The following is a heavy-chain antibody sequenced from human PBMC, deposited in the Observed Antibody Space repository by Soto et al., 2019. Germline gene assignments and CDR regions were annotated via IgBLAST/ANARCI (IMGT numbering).Heavy chain of an antibody. CDR3: ASNYCSSTSCYDYYYGMDV. CDR2: ISAYNGNT. V-gene: IGHV1-18*01. CDR1: GYTFTSYG. J-gene: IGHJ6*02. D-gene: IGHD2-2*01. Sequence: GASVKVSCKASGYTFTSYGISWVRQAPGQGLEWMGWISAYNGNTNYAQKLQGRVTMTTDTSTSTAYMELRSLRSDDTAVYYCASNYCSSTSCYDYYYGMDVWGQGTTVTVSS.